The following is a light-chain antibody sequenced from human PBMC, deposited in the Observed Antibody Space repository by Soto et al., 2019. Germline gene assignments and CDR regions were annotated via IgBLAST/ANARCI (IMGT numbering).Light chain of an antibody. CDR2: AAA. CDR1: QSISTY. J-gene: IGKJ5*01. CDR3: QDSYSSPIT. V-gene: IGKV1-39*01. Sequence: DIQMTQSPSSLSASVGDRVTITCRASQSISTYLNWYQQKPGKVPKLLIYAAASLQSGVPSRFSGSGAGTDVTLTISSLQSEDFATYYGQDSYSSPITCSQRTRLE.